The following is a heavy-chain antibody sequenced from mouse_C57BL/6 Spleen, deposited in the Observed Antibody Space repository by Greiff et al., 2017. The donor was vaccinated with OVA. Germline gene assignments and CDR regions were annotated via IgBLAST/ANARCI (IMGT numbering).Heavy chain of an antibody. J-gene: IGHJ1*03. Sequence: QVQLQQSGAELVKPGASVKMSCKASGYTFTSYWITWVKQRPGQGLEWIGDIYPGSGSTNYNEKFKSKATLTVDTSSSTAYMQLSSLTSEDSAVYYCASTDHWYFDVWGTGTTVTVSS. CDR3: ASTDHWYFDV. D-gene: IGHD4-1*02. CDR1: GYTFTSYW. V-gene: IGHV1-55*01. CDR2: IYPGSGST.